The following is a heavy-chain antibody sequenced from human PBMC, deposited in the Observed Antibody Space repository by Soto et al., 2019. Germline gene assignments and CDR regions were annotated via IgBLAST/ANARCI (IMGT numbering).Heavy chain of an antibody. D-gene: IGHD3-16*01. CDR1: GFTFDDYA. CDR2: ISWNSGSI. J-gene: IGHJ3*02. Sequence: EVQLVESGGGLVQPGRSLRLSCAASGFTFDDYAMHWVRQAPGKGLEWVSGISWNSGSIGYADSVKGRFTISRDNAKNSLYLQMNSLRAEDTGLYYCARGGGRQSGYDAFDIWGQGTMVTVSS. CDR3: ARGGGRQSGYDAFDI. V-gene: IGHV3-9*01.